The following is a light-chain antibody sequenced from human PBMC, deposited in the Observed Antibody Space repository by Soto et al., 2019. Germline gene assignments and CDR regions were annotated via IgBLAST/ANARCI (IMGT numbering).Light chain of an antibody. Sequence: QSVLTQPASVSGSPGQSITISCTGTGSDIGAYNFVSWYQHHPGKAPKLMIYDVSNRPSGVSNRFSGSKSGNTASLTISGLQAEDEADYYCSSYTTTSSPCVFGTGTMVTVL. V-gene: IGLV2-14*03. CDR3: SSYTTTSSPCV. CDR2: DVS. CDR1: GSDIGAYNF. J-gene: IGLJ1*01.